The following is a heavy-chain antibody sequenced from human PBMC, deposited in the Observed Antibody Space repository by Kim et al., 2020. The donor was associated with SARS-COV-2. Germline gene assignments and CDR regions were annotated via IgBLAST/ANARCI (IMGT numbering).Heavy chain of an antibody. V-gene: IGHV3-30*18. D-gene: IGHD4-17*01. CDR3: AKEQAGRRLEEYCDYFTGLGL. CDR2: TSCDGSNE. J-gene: IGHJ4*02. CDR1: GFTFRTHG. Sequence: GGSLRLSCAASGFTFRTHGMHWVRQAPGKGLEWVAVTSCDGSNEYYADSVKGRFTISRDNSKNTLYLQMNSLRAEDTAVYYCAKEQAGRRLEEYCDYFTGLGLGGRGTLVAV.